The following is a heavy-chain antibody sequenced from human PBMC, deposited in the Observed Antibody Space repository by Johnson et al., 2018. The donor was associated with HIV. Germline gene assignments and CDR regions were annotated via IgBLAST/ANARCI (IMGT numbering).Heavy chain of an antibody. CDR3: ARDYETI. Sequence: VQLVESGGGLVQPGGSLRLSCAASGFSVSSKYMSWVRQAPGKGLEWVSIIYSGGRTYYADSVKGRFTISRDNSKDTLYLEMNSLRAEDTAVYYCARDYETIWGQGTMVTVSS. CDR2: IYSGGRT. CDR1: GFSVSSKY. D-gene: IGHD3-16*01. J-gene: IGHJ3*02. V-gene: IGHV3-66*02.